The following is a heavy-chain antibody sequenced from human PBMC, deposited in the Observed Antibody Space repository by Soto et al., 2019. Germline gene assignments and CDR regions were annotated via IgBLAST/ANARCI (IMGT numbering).Heavy chain of an antibody. Sequence: QVQLVQSGAEVKKPGSSVKVSCKASGGTFSSYAISWVRQAPGQGLEWMGGIIPIFGTANYAQKFQGRVTITADEPTGTASMELSSLRSEDTAVYYCARHVPAAGYYYGMDAWGPGTTVTVSS. CDR2: IIPIFGTA. CDR3: ARHVPAAGYYYGMDA. D-gene: IGHD2-2*01. J-gene: IGHJ6*02. CDR1: GGTFSSYA. V-gene: IGHV1-69*12.